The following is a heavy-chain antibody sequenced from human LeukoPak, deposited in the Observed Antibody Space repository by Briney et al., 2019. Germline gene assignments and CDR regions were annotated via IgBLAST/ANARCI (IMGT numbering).Heavy chain of an antibody. CDR2: ISYDGSNK. V-gene: IGHV3-30*18. CDR1: GFAFSSYG. Sequence: PGGSLRLSCAASGFAFSSYGMHWVRQAPGKGLEWVAVISYDGSNKYYADSVKGRFTISRDNSKNALYLQMNSLRAEDTAVYYCAKTDRSGGYWGQGTLVTVSS. D-gene: IGHD3-10*01. CDR3: AKTDRSGGY. J-gene: IGHJ4*02.